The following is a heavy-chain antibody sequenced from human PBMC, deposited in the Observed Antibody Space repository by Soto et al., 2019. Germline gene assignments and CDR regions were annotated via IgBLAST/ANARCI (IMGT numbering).Heavy chain of an antibody. D-gene: IGHD2-21*02. CDR3: ARSIVVVTALDY. CDR1: GYTFTSYA. Sequence: QVQLVQSGAEEKKPGASVKVSCKASGYTFTSYAMHWVRQAPGQRLEWMGWINAGNGNTKYSQKFQGRVTITRDTSARTAYMELSRMRSEDTAVYYCARSIVVVTALDYWGQGPLVTVSS. CDR2: INAGNGNT. J-gene: IGHJ4*02. V-gene: IGHV1-3*05.